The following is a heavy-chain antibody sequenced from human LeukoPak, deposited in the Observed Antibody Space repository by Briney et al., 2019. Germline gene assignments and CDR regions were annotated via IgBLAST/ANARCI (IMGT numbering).Heavy chain of an antibody. D-gene: IGHD1-1*01. Sequence: GGSLRLSCAASGFTFSKAWMSWVRQAPGKGLEWVGRIKSKTNGGTTDYAAPVRGRFTTSRDDSKNTLYLQMNSLKTEDTAVYYCTTPTRTWDYFDYWGQGTLVTVSS. CDR3: TTPTRTWDYFDY. V-gene: IGHV3-15*01. CDR2: IKSKTNGGTT. J-gene: IGHJ4*02. CDR1: GFTFSKAW.